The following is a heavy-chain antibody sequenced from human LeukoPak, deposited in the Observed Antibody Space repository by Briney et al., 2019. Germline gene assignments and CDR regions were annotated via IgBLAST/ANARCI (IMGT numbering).Heavy chain of an antibody. J-gene: IGHJ4*02. V-gene: IGHV3-7*03. Sequence: GGSLRLSCAASGFIFNNYWWTWVRQAPGKGLEWVANIKQDGSKKHYVYFVKGRFTISKNNSKNSLYLQMNSLTTEDTALYYCAKEGQNYDLWTGYVHDWGQGTLVTVSS. D-gene: IGHD3-3*01. CDR3: AKEGQNYDLWTGYVHD. CDR2: IKQDGSKK. CDR1: GFIFNNYW.